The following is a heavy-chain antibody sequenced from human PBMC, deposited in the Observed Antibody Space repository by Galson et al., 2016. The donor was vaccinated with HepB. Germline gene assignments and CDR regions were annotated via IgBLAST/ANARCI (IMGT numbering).Heavy chain of an antibody. D-gene: IGHD2-21*02. CDR3: ARDDFTFWGFDP. J-gene: IGHJ5*02. Sequence: SLRLSCAASGFTFSSYVMHWVRQAPGKGLEWVAVIWYDGSNKYYADSVKGRFTISRDNSKNTPYLQMNSLRAEDTAVYYCARDDFTFWGFDPWGQGTLVTVSS. CDR2: IWYDGSNK. CDR1: GFTFSSYV. V-gene: IGHV3-33*01.